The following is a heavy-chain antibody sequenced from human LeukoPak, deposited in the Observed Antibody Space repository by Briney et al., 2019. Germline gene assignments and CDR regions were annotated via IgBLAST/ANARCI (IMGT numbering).Heavy chain of an antibody. V-gene: IGHV4-39*01. CDR1: GGSSSRSSYY. J-gene: IGHJ4*02. CDR3: ARRIPSDWYFDY. Sequence: SETLSLTCTVSGGSSSRSSYYWGWIRQPPGKGLEWIGSIYYSGSTYYNPSLKSRVTISVDTSRNQFSLKLSSVTAADTAVYYCARRIPSDWYFDYWGQGTLVTVSS. CDR2: IYYSGST. D-gene: IGHD6-19*01.